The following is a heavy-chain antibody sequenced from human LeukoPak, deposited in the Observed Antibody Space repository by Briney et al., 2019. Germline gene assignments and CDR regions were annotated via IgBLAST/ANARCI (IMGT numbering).Heavy chain of an antibody. CDR1: GYTFTSYD. CDR3: ARDVKWELRARAFDI. Sequence: ASVKVSCKASGYTFTSYDISWVRQAPGQEREWMGWISAYNGYTNYAQKLQGRVTMTTDTSTSTAYMELRSLRSDDTAVYYCARDVKWELRARAFDIWGQGTMVTVSS. CDR2: ISAYNGYT. V-gene: IGHV1-18*01. J-gene: IGHJ3*02. D-gene: IGHD1-26*01.